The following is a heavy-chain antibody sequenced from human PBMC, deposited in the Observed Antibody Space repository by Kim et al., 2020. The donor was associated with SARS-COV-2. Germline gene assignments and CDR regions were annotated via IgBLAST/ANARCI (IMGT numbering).Heavy chain of an antibody. V-gene: IGHV3-15*01. CDR3: TTTARAARRVDY. J-gene: IGHJ4*02. Sequence: DYAAPVKGRFTISRDDSKNTLYLQMNSLKTEDTAVYYCTTTARAARRVDYWGQGTLVTVSS. D-gene: IGHD6-6*01.